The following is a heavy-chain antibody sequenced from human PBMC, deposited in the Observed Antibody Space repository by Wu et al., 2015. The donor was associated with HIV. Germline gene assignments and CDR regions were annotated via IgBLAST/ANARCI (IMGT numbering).Heavy chain of an antibody. J-gene: IGHJ4*02. CDR1: GDTFSSYA. CDR3: ATQIDYGGQYSC. Sequence: QVHLVQSGAEVKKPGSSVKVSCKASGDTFSSYAISWVRQAPGQGLEWMGGIIPIFGTANYAQKFQGRVTITTDESTSTAYMELSSLRSEDTAVYYCATQIDYGGQYSCWGQGTLVTVSS. D-gene: IGHD4-23*01. V-gene: IGHV1-69*05. CDR2: IIPIFGTA.